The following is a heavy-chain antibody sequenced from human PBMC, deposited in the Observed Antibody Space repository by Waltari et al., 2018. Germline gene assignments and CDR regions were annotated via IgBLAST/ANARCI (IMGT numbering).Heavy chain of an antibody. CDR3: AKHPADYDFWSGYYYYFDY. V-gene: IGHV3-23*01. CDR2: ISGSGGST. D-gene: IGHD3-3*01. Sequence: EVQLLESGGGLVQPGGSLRLSCAASGFTFSSYAMSWVRQAPGKGLEWVSAISGSGGSTYYADAVKGRFTISRDNSKNTQYLQMNSLRAEDTAVYYCAKHPADYDFWSGYYYYFDYWGQGTLVTVSS. CDR1: GFTFSSYA. J-gene: IGHJ4*02.